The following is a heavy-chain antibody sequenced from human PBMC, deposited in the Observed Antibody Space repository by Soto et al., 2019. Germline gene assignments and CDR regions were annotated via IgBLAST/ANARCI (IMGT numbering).Heavy chain of an antibody. Sequence: GGSLRLSCAASGFSFIDYAINWVRQVPGRGLEYVAGIGGRGGNAFYADSMKGRFSISRDNSKNTVYLHMHNLRVDDSAMYYCAKARHSGDFAGSYDSWGQGTLVTVSS. CDR3: AKARHSGDFAGSYDS. J-gene: IGHJ5*02. CDR2: IGGRGGNA. D-gene: IGHD2-21*02. V-gene: IGHV3-23*01. CDR1: GFSFIDYA.